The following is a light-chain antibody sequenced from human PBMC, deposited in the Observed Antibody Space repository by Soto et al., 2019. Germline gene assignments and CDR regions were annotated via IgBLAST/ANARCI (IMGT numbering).Light chain of an antibody. CDR3: QQYNSYTT. J-gene: IGKJ2*01. CDR1: QSISTW. CDR2: DAS. Sequence: DIQMTQSPSTLSASVGDRVTITCRASQSISTWLAWYQQKPGKAPKLLIYDASSFQSGVPSRFSCHGSGTDFTLTISSLQLYDFATYDCQQYNSYTTFGQGTKLEIK. V-gene: IGKV1-5*01.